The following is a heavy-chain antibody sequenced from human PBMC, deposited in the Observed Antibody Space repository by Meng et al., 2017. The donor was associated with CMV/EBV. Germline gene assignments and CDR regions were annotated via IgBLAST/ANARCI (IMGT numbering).Heavy chain of an antibody. D-gene: IGHD6-6*01. CDR1: GFTFSSYW. J-gene: IGHJ4*02. V-gene: IGHV3-7*01. CDR2: IKQDRSEK. Sequence: GESLKISCAASGFTFSSYWMSWVRQAPGKGLEWVANIKQDRSEKYYVDSVKGRFTISRDNAKNSLYLQMNSLRAEDTAVYYCARGPLRPYSSSSGSGYFDYWGQGTLVTVSS. CDR3: ARGPLRPYSSSSGSGYFDY.